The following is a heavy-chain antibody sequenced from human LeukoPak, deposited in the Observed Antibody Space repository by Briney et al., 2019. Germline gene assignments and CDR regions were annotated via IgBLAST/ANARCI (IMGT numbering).Heavy chain of an antibody. CDR2: ISGSGGST. V-gene: IGHV3-23*01. CDR1: GFTFSSYA. D-gene: IGHD1-14*01. Sequence: PGGSRRLSCAASGFTFSSYAMSWVRQAPGKGPEWVSAISGSGGSTYYADSVKGRFTISRDNSKNTLYLQMNSLRAEDTAAYYCAKRSIVTTSPIDYWGQGTLVTVSS. J-gene: IGHJ4*02. CDR3: AKRSIVTTSPIDY.